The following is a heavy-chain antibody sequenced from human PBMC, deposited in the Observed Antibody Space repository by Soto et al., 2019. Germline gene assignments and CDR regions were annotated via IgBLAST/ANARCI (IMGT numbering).Heavy chain of an antibody. CDR3: ARDANTSISSAPRGH. CDR1: GFTFSSYA. D-gene: IGHD3-22*01. Sequence: GGSLRLSCAASGFTFSSYAMHWVRQSPGKGLEWVAVISYDGSNKYYADSVKGRFTISRDNSKNTLYLQMNSLRAEDTAVYYCARDANTSISSAPRGHWAEGTLVTLSS. CDR2: ISYDGSNK. V-gene: IGHV3-30-3*01. J-gene: IGHJ4*02.